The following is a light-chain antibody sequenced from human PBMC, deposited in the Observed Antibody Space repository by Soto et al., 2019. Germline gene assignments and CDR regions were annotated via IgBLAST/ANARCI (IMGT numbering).Light chain of an antibody. V-gene: IGLV1-51*01. CDR1: SSNIGRNY. Sequence: QSVLTQPPSVSAAPGQKVTISCSGSSSNIGRNYVSWYQHLPGTAPKLLIYDNDKRPSGIPDRFSGSKSGTSATLGITGLQTGDEADYYCGACDNSLSVVVFGGGTQLTVL. J-gene: IGLJ2*01. CDR2: DND. CDR3: GACDNSLSVVV.